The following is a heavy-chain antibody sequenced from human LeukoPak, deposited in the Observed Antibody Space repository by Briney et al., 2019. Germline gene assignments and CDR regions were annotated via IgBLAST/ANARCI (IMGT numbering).Heavy chain of an antibody. D-gene: IGHD4-17*01. CDR2: IKPKSGGT. J-gene: IGHJ5*02. CDR1: GYTFTGYY. Sequence: EASVKVSCKASGYTFTGYYMNWVRQAPGQGLEWMGWIKPKSGGTKYAQKFQGRVTMTRDTSISTAYMELRRLRSDDTAVYYCARADYGDSRDEYNWFDPWGQGTLVTASS. CDR3: ARADYGDSRDEYNWFDP. V-gene: IGHV1-2*02.